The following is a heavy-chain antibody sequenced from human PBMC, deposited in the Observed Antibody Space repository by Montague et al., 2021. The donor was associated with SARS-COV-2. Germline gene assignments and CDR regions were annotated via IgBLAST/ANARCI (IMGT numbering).Heavy chain of an antibody. D-gene: IGHD1-26*01. J-gene: IGHJ4*02. CDR2: IRTTERT. CDR3: ARFGSGTLEFDL. V-gene: IGHV4-61*02. CDR1: GASISTGIYY. Sequence: TLSLTCTVSGASISTGIYYWSWIRQPAGKGLEWIGRIRTTERTDYNSSLESRVFMSVDTSTNQFSLSLTSVTAADTAVYFCARFGSGTLEFDLWGQGTLVTVSS.